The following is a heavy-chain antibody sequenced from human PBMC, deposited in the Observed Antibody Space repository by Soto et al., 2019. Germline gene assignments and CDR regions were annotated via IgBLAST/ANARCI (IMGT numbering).Heavy chain of an antibody. V-gene: IGHV4-31*03. J-gene: IGHJ6*02. CDR1: GGSISSGGYY. CDR2: IYYTGST. CDR3: ARAGAAHFLIYYGLDV. D-gene: IGHD1-26*01. Sequence: PSETLYLTCTVSGGSISSGGYYWSWIGPHPGTGLEWIGNIYYTGSTYYSPTLNSRVTISVDTSKNQFSLKLSSVTSSDTAVYYCARAGAAHFLIYYGLDVWGQGTTVTVSS.